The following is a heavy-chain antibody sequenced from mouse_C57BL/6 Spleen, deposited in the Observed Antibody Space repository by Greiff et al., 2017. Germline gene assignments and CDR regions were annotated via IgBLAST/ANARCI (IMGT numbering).Heavy chain of an antibody. Sequence: QVQLQQSGAELVRPGTSVKMSCKASGYTFPNYWIGWAKQRPGHGLEWIGDIYPGGGYTNYNEKFKGKATLTADKSSSTAYMQFSSLTSEDSAIYYCARTGSGAWFAYWGQGTLVTVSA. CDR2: IYPGGGYT. J-gene: IGHJ3*01. V-gene: IGHV1-63*01. CDR3: ARTGSGAWFAY. CDR1: GYTFPNYW. D-gene: IGHD1-1*02.